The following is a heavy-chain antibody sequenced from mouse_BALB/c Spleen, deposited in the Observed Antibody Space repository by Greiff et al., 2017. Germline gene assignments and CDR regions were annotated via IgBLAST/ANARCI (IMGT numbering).Heavy chain of an antibody. D-gene: IGHD1-1*01. Sequence: EVKLEESGGGLVKPGGSLKLSCAASGFTFSSYTMSWVRQTPEKRLEWVATISSGGSYTYYPDSVKGRFTISRDNARNILYLQMSSLRSEDTAMYYCARGGTTVVATDMDYWGQGTSVTVSS. V-gene: IGHV5-9*02. CDR3: ARGGTTVVATDMDY. CDR1: GFTFSSYT. CDR2: ISSGGSYT. J-gene: IGHJ4*01.